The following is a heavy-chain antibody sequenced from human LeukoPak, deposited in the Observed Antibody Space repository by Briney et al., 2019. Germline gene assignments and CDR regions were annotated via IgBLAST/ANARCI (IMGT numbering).Heavy chain of an antibody. D-gene: IGHD2-15*01. CDR3: ARDNGWSADF. Sequence: PGGSLGLSGEASGFTFSRHWMYWVGQAPGRGREGVANIKQDGSAKPYVDSVKGRFTISRDNAKNSLFLQMNSLRAEDTAVYYCARDNGWSADFWGQGTLVTVSS. CDR2: IKQDGSAK. V-gene: IGHV3-7*03. CDR1: GFTFSRHW. J-gene: IGHJ4*02.